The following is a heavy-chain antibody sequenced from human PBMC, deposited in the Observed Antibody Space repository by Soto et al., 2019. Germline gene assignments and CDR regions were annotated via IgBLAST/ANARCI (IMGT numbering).Heavy chain of an antibody. J-gene: IGHJ4*02. D-gene: IGHD5-12*01. Sequence: QVQLVQSGAEVKKPGSSVKVCCKASGVTFNRQDMRWVRQAPGQGLEWMGGIIPMFGTPHYAEKFQDRVTITADESTGTAYLELSSLTSEDTAAYYCATSERRDGYSFDYCGPGTLVTVS. V-gene: IGHV1-69*01. CDR1: GVTFNRQD. CDR3: ATSERRDGYSFDY. CDR2: IIPMFGTP.